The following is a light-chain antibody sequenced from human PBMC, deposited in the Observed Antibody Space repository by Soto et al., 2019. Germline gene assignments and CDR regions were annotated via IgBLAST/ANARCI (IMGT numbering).Light chain of an antibody. CDR2: NSN. Sequence: QSVLTQPPSTSGTPGQRVTISCSGSSSNIGTNSVNWYQQLPGTAPKLLIYNSNQRPSGVPDRFSGSKSGTSASLAISGLPSADEADYYCATWDDSMTGPVFGGGTKVTVL. CDR3: ATWDDSMTGPV. CDR1: SSNIGTNS. V-gene: IGLV1-44*01. J-gene: IGLJ2*01.